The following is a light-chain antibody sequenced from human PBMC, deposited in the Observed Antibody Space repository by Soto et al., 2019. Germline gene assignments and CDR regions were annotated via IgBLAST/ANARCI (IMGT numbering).Light chain of an antibody. CDR1: QSVSSSY. J-gene: IGKJ5*01. CDR3: QQSYSTPIT. V-gene: IGKV3-20*01. Sequence: EIVLTQSPGTLSLFPGERATLSCRASQSVSSSYLTWYQQKPGQAPRLLMYGVSSRAPGIPDRFSGSGSGTDFTLTISRLEPEDFATYYCQQSYSTPITFGQGTRLEIK. CDR2: GVS.